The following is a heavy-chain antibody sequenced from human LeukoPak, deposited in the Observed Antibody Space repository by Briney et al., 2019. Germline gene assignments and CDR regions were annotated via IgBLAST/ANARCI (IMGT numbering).Heavy chain of an antibody. CDR3: ARGIWNDFYYYYGMDV. J-gene: IGHJ6*02. CDR2: MNPNSGNT. Sequence: AASVKVSCKASGYTFTSYDINWVRQATGQGLEWTGWMNPNSGNTGYAQKFQGRVTMTRNTSISTAYMELSSLRSEDTAVYYCARGIWNDFYYYYGMDVWGQGTTVTVSS. CDR1: GYTFTSYD. D-gene: IGHD1-1*01. V-gene: IGHV1-8*01.